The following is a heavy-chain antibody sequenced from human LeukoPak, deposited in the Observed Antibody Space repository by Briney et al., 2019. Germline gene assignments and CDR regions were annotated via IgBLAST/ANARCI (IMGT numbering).Heavy chain of an antibody. Sequence: GGSLRLSCAASGFTFSSYNMNWVRQAPGKGLEWVSSITSSSNCIYYADSVKGRFTISRDNAKNSLYLQMNSLRAEDTAVYYCAKRGVTRTYYFDWWGQGTLVTVSS. V-gene: IGHV3-21*04. CDR1: GFTFSSYN. CDR3: AKRGVTRTYYFDW. J-gene: IGHJ4*02. D-gene: IGHD1-1*01. CDR2: ITSSSNCI.